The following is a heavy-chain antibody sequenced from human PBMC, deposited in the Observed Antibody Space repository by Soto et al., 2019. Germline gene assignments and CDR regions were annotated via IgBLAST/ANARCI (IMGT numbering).Heavy chain of an antibody. V-gene: IGHV3-74*01. CDR3: TSGYAPH. CDR2: INTDGSNR. Sequence: VQLVESGGGLVQPGGSLRLSCVASGFSFSRSWMHWVRQAPGKGLMWVSRINTDGSNRTYADSVKGRFSISRDNAKNTLYLQLNSLRAEDTAVYYCTSGYAPHWGQGTLVTVSS. D-gene: IGHD2-2*01. CDR1: GFSFSRSW. J-gene: IGHJ4*02.